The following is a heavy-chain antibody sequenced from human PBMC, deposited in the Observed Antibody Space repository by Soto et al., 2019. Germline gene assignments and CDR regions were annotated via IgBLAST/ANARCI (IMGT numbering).Heavy chain of an antibody. J-gene: IGHJ4*02. D-gene: IGHD4-17*01. CDR1: GYTFTSYG. V-gene: IGHV1-18*04. CDR2: ISAYNGNT. Sequence: ASVKVSCKASGYTFTSYGISWVRQAPGQGLEWMGWISAYNGNTNYALKLQGRVTMTTDTSTSTAYMELRSLRSDDKGVYYCARGPSMDYGDHYDYWGQGTLVTVSS. CDR3: ARGPSMDYGDHYDY.